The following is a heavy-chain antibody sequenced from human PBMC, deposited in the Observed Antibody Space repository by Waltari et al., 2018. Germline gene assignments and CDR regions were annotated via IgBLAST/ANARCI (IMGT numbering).Heavy chain of an antibody. CDR3: ARDQEGQPGDYYYYGMDV. CDR1: GYTFTSYD. CDR2: INAGNGNT. V-gene: IGHV1-3*01. D-gene: IGHD3-10*01. J-gene: IGHJ6*02. Sequence: QVQLVQSGAEVKKPGASVKVSCKASGYTFTSYDMHWVRQAPGQRLEWMGWINAGNGNTKYSQKFQGRVTITRDTSASTAYMELSSLRSEDTAVYYCARDQEGQPGDYYYYGMDVWGQGTTVTVSS.